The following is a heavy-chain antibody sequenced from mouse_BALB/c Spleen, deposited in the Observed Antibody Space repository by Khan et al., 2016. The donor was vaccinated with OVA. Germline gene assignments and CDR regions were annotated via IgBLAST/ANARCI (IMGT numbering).Heavy chain of an antibody. CDR1: GYSFTGYF. D-gene: IGHD1-1*01. Sequence: VQLKQSGPELVKPGASVKISCKASGYSFTGYFMNWVMQSHGKSLEWIGRISPHIGETFYNQKFKDKATLTVDESSSTAHMELRSLASEDSAVYYCARIYRSDFDYWGQGTTLTVSS. V-gene: IGHV1-20*02. CDR2: ISPHIGET. J-gene: IGHJ2*01. CDR3: ARIYRSDFDY.